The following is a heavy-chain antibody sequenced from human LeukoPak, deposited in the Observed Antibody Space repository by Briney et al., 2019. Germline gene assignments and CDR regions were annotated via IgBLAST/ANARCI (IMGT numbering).Heavy chain of an antibody. J-gene: IGHJ4*02. CDR2: ISSLSGTI. D-gene: IGHD3-22*01. Sequence: GGSLRLSCAASGFTFSSYSMNWVRQAPGEGLEWVSYISSLSGTIYYADSVKGRFTISRDNAKKTLYLQIKSLSAEDTAVYYCARDAYYYDSSGYYLPAGADYWGQGTLVTVSS. V-gene: IGHV3-48*01. CDR3: ARDAYYYDSSGYYLPAGADY. CDR1: GFTFSSYS.